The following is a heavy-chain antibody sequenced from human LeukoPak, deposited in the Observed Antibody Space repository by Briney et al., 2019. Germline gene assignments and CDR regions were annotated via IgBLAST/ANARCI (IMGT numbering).Heavy chain of an antibody. D-gene: IGHD3-3*01. Sequence: GGSLRLSCAASGFTFSSYAMSWVRQAPGKGLEWVSAISGSGGSTYYADSVKGRFTISRDNSKNTLYLQMNSLRAEDTAVYYCAKGGVYYDFWSGYYSPVYFDYWGQGTLVTVSS. CDR2: ISGSGGST. CDR3: AKGGVYYDFWSGYYSPVYFDY. J-gene: IGHJ4*02. V-gene: IGHV3-23*01. CDR1: GFTFSSYA.